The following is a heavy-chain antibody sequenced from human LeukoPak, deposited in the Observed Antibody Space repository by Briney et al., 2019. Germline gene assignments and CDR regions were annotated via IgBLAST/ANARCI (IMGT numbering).Heavy chain of an antibody. CDR2: ITDNGLSI. J-gene: IGHJ4*02. Sequence: GGSLRLSCAASGFTFKNYHMNGVRQAPGKGPEWVSSITDNGLSIYYADSVKGRFTISRDNAENSLYLQMDSLRAEDTAVYCCAREAVSGSSYFDYWGLGTLVTVSS. CDR1: GFTFKNYH. D-gene: IGHD6-19*01. V-gene: IGHV3-21*01. CDR3: AREAVSGSSYFDY.